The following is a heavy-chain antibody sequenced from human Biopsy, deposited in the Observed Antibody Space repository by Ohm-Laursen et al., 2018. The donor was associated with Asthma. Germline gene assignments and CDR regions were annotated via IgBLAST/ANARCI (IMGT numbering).Heavy chain of an antibody. CDR2: IHHSGTS. CDR3: ARIPRRSGSYFVDY. V-gene: IGHV4-31*03. D-gene: IGHD3-22*01. Sequence: SQTLSLTCTVSGDSITSGGCCWNWIRQHPGKGLEWIGHIHHSGTSYFNPSLKSRVSFSRDTSKNQFSLRLSSVTAADTAMYYCARIPRRSGSYFVDYWDQGTLVTVSS. CDR1: GDSITSGGCC. J-gene: IGHJ4*02.